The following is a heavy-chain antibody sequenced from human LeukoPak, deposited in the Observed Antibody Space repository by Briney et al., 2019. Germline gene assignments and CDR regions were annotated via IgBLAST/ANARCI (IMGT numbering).Heavy chain of an antibody. J-gene: IGHJ5*02. V-gene: IGHV4-59*01. CDR1: GGSISGYY. Sequence: SETLSLTCTVSGGSISGYYWSWIRQPPGKGLEWIAYIYYNGISNYNPSLKSRVIISVDSSKNQFSLKLTSVTAADTAVYYCARHYGPWGQGTLVTVSS. D-gene: IGHD3-16*01. CDR2: IYYNGIS. CDR3: ARHYGP.